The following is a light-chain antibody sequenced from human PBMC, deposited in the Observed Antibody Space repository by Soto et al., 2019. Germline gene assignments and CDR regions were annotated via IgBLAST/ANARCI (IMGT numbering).Light chain of an antibody. J-gene: IGLJ3*02. CDR1: SSDVGGYNY. V-gene: IGLV2-14*01. Sequence: QSALTQPASVSGSPGQSITISCTGTSSDVGGYNYVSWYQQHPGKAPKLMIYEVSNRPSGVSNRFSGSKSGNTASLTISGRQAEDEADYYCSSYTSSSTLRVFGGGTKVTVL. CDR3: SSYTSSSTLRV. CDR2: EVS.